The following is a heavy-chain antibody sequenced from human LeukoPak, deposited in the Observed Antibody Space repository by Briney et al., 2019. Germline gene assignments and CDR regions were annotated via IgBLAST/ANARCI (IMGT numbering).Heavy chain of an antibody. CDR3: ARDLFKRDSPPTSSRGDY. CDR1: GYTFTNFG. V-gene: IGHV1-18*01. Sequence: ASVKVSCKASGYTFTNFGISWVRQAPGQGLEWMGWISTYNGNTNYAQKLQGRVTMTTDTSTSTAYMELRSLRSDDTAVYYCARDLFKRDSPPTSSRGDYWGQGTLVTVSS. CDR2: ISTYNGNT. J-gene: IGHJ4*02. D-gene: IGHD6-13*01.